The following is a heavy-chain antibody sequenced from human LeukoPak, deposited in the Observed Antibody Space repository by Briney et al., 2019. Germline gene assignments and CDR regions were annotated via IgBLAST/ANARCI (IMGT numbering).Heavy chain of an antibody. Sequence: SVKVSCKASGYTFATYGITWVRQAPGQGLEWMGRIIPILGIANYAQKFQGRVTITADESTSTAYMELSSLRSEDTAVYYCARVKYSYYYDSSGYYPFDYWGQGTLVTVSS. CDR1: GYTFATYG. CDR2: IIPILGIA. V-gene: IGHV1-69*04. J-gene: IGHJ4*02. CDR3: ARVKYSYYYDSSGYYPFDY. D-gene: IGHD3-22*01.